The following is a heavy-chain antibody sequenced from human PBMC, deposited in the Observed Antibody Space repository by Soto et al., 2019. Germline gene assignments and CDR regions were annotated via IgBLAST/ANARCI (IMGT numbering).Heavy chain of an antibody. J-gene: IGHJ6*03. CDR2: FDPEDGET. Sequence: ASVKVSCKASGYTFTSYYMHWVRQAPGQGLEWMGGFDPEDGETIYAQKFQGRVTMTEDTSTDTAYMELSSLRSEDTAVYYCASGFIAAYYYYMDVWGKGTTVTVSS. CDR3: ASGFIAAYYYYMDV. D-gene: IGHD6-13*01. CDR1: GYTFTSYY. V-gene: IGHV1-24*01.